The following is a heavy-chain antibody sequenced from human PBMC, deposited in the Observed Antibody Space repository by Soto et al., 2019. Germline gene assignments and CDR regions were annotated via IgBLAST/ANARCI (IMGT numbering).Heavy chain of an antibody. D-gene: IGHD6-13*01. V-gene: IGHV4-4*02. CDR3: ARYSALSGTYYFDY. J-gene: IGHJ4*02. CDR1: GASISSGYW. Sequence: SETLSLTCDVSGASISSGYWWSWVRQSPGKGLEWIGEISQRGSANYRPSLKSRVTMSLDTSKNQFSLRLTSVTAADTAVYYCARYSALSGTYYFDYWGQGTLVTVS. CDR2: ISQRGSA.